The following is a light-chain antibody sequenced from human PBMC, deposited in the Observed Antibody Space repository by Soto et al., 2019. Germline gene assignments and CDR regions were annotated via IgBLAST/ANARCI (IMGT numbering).Light chain of an antibody. V-gene: IGLV2-8*01. J-gene: IGLJ1*01. CDR3: ASYAGSSNFDV. CDR1: SSDVGGYNY. Sequence: QSALTQPPSASGSPGQSVTISCTGTSSDVGGYNYVSWYQQHPGKAPKLMIYEVSQRPSGVPDRFSGSKSGNTASLTVSGLQAEDEADYYCASYAGSSNFDVFGTGTKVTV. CDR2: EVS.